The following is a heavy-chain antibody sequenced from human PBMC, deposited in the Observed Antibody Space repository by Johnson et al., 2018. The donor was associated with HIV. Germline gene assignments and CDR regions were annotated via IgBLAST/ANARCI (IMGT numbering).Heavy chain of an antibody. CDR3: AKRGSGWPSDAFDI. Sequence: EVQLVESGGGLVQPGGSLRLPCAASGFTFSSYAMSWVRQTPWKGLEWVSLISGSTGRTNYADSVKGRFTISRDNSKNTLYLQMNSLRAEDTAVYYCAKRGSGWPSDAFDIWGQGTMVTVSS. J-gene: IGHJ3*02. D-gene: IGHD6-19*01. CDR1: GFTFSSYA. V-gene: IGHV3-23*04. CDR2: ISGSTGRT.